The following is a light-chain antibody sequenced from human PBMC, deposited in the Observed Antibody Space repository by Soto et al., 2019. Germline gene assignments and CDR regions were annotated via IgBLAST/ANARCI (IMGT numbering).Light chain of an antibody. CDR1: QSVSSSY. CDR3: HQYDSSPLT. CDR2: GAS. Sequence: EIVLTQSPGTLSLSPGERATLSCRASQSVSSSYLARYQQKPGQAPRLLIYGASSRATGIPDRFSGSGSGTDFTLTISRLEPEDAAVYYCHQYDSSPLTFGGGTKVEIK. J-gene: IGKJ4*01. V-gene: IGKV3-20*01.